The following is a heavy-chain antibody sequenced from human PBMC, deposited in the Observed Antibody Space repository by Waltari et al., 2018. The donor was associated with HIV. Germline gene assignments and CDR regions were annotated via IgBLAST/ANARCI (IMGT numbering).Heavy chain of an antibody. CDR2: INHSGST. D-gene: IGHD2-2*01. Sequence: QVQLQQWGAGLLKPSETLSLTCAVYGGSFSGYYWRWFRQPPGKGLEWIGEINHSGSTNYNPSLKSRVTISVDTSKNQFSLKLSSVTAADTAVYYCARGCVVPAAIWFDPWGQGTLVTVSS. CDR3: ARGCVVPAAIWFDP. CDR1: GGSFSGYY. V-gene: IGHV4-34*01. J-gene: IGHJ5*02.